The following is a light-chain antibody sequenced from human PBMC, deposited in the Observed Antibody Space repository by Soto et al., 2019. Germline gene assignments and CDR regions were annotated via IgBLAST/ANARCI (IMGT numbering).Light chain of an antibody. V-gene: IGKV3-15*01. CDR2: DAS. CDR3: QQYNNWPPWT. Sequence: EIVLTQSPGTLSLSPGERATLSCRASQSVSSSYLAWYQQKPGQAPRLLIYDASTRATAIPARFSGSGSETEFTLTISSLQSEDSAVYYCQQYNNWPPWTFGQGTKVDIK. CDR1: QSVSSSY. J-gene: IGKJ1*01.